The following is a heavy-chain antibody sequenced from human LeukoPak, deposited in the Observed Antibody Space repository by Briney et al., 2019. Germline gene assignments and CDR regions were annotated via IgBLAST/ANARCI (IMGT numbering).Heavy chain of an antibody. V-gene: IGHV3-53*01. CDR2: IYSGGST. CDR3: ARAVGDDFWSGYYPNWFDP. D-gene: IGHD3-3*01. Sequence: PGGSLRLSCAASGFTVSSNYMSWVRQAPGKGLEWVSVIYSGGSTYYADSVKGRFTISRDNSKNTLYLQMSSLRAEDTAVYYCARAVGDDFWSGYYPNWFDPWGQGTLVTVSS. CDR1: GFTVSSNY. J-gene: IGHJ5*02.